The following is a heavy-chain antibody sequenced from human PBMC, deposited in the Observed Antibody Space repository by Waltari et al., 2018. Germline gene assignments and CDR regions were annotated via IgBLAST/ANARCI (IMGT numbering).Heavy chain of an antibody. Sequence: QVQLVQSGAEVKKPGASVKVSCKASGYTFTSYDINWVRPATGQGLEWMGWMNPNSGNTGYAQKFQGRVTITRNTSISTAYMELSSLRSEDTAVYYCARGRGYCSGGSCYYYYYGMDVWGQGTTVTVSS. J-gene: IGHJ6*02. CDR3: ARGRGYCSGGSCYYYYYGMDV. V-gene: IGHV1-8*03. CDR1: GYTFTSYD. CDR2: MNPNSGNT. D-gene: IGHD2-15*01.